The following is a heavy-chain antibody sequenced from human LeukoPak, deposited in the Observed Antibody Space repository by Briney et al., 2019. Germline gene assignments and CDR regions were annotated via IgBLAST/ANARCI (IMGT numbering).Heavy chain of an antibody. CDR1: GYTFTSYG. V-gene: IGHV1-18*01. J-gene: IGHJ6*02. Sequence: GASVKVSCKASGYTFTSYGISWVRQAPGQGLEWMGWISAYNGNTNYAQKLQGRVTMTTDTSTSTAYMELRSLRSDDTAVYYCARECYDILTGLNCYYYYYGMDVWGQGTTVTVSS. CDR2: ISAYNGNT. D-gene: IGHD3-9*01. CDR3: ARECYDILTGLNCYYYYYGMDV.